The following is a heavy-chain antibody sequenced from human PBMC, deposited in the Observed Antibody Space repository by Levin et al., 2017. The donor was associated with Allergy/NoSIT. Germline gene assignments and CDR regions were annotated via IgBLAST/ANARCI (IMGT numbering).Heavy chain of an antibody. CDR1: EFTFSSYR. CDR2: ISTGSNTI. V-gene: IGHV3-48*01. Sequence: SCAASEFTFSSYRMNWVRQAPGKGLEWVSYISTGSNTIYYADSVKGRFTISRDNAKNSLYLQMNSLRAEDTAVYYCARGYGSPRAYFDYWGQGTLVTVSS. CDR3: ARGYGSPRAYFDY. D-gene: IGHD3-10*01. J-gene: IGHJ4*02.